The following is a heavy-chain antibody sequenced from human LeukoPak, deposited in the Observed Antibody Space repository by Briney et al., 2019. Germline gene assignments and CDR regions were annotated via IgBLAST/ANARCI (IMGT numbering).Heavy chain of an antibody. V-gene: IGHV1-69*13. Sequence: ASVKVSCKASGGTFSSYAISWVRQAPGQGLEWMGGIIPIFGTANYAQKFQGRVTITADESTSTAYMELSSLRSEDTAVYYCATARGSGSYSYFDYWGQGTLVTVSS. CDR1: GGTFSSYA. CDR3: ATARGSGSYSYFDY. D-gene: IGHD3-10*01. J-gene: IGHJ4*02. CDR2: IIPIFGTA.